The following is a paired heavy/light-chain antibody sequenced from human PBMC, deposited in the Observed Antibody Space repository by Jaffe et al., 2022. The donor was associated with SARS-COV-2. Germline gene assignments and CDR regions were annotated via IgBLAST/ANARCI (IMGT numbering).Heavy chain of an antibody. V-gene: IGHV1-46*04. CDR2: IDPDDGST. Sequence: QVQLVQSGAEVKKPGASVKVSCRASGYTFTRYFIHWVRQAPGQGLEWMGRIDPDDGSTNFAQKLQGRVTLARDTSTTTVYMELSSLKFEDTAVYYCMVISQGFWGQGTLVTVSS. CDR1: GYTFTRYF. J-gene: IGHJ4*02. D-gene: IGHD2-21*01. CDR3: MVISQGF.
Light chain of an antibody. CDR2: GAS. Sequence: EVVLTQSPGTLSLSPGERATLSCRASQSVSSNYLAWYQQKPGQAPRLLIYGASNRATGIADRFSGSGSGTDFTLTISRLEPEDFAVYYCQQYGTSCTFGPGTKVDVK. V-gene: IGKV3-20*01. CDR1: QSVSSNY. J-gene: IGKJ3*01. CDR3: QQYGTSCT.